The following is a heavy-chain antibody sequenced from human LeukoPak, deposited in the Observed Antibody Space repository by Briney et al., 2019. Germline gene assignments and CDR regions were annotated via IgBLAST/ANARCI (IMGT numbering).Heavy chain of an antibody. D-gene: IGHD1-26*01. CDR1: GFTFSSYS. CDR2: VSSSGTTT. V-gene: IGHV3-48*01. J-gene: IGHJ4*02. CDR3: AKGGGSRNFDY. Sequence: AGGSLRLSCAASGFTFSSYSVIWARQAPGKGLEWVSYVSSSGTTTYYADSVKGRFTISRDNGKNLVSLQMNSLRAEDTAVYYCAKGGGSRNFDYWGQGTLVTVSS.